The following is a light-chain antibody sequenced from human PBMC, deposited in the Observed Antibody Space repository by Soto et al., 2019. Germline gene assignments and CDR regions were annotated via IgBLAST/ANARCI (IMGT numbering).Light chain of an antibody. J-gene: IGLJ2*01. CDR3: QSYDSSLSAVV. V-gene: IGLV1-40*01. CDR1: ISNIGAGYD. CDR2: QNN. Sequence: QSVLTQPPSVSGAPGQRVSISCTGSISNIGAGYDVHWYEHLPGTAPKLLIYQNNNRPSGVPDRFSGSKSGTSASLAITGLQAEDEADYYCQSYDSSLSAVVFGGGTKLTVL.